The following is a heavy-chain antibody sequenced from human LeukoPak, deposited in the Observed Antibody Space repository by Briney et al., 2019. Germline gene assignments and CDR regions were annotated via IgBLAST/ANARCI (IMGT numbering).Heavy chain of an antibody. J-gene: IGHJ4*02. CDR1: GYTFTSYD. D-gene: IGHD6-19*01. V-gene: IGHV1-8*01. CDR3: ARRAPRLSKGIAVACTRLDFDY. Sequence: ASVKVSCKASGYTFTSYDINWVRQATGQGLEWMGWMNPNSGKTGYAQKFQGRVTITRNKYISTAYMELSSLRSEDTAVYYCARRAPRLSKGIAVACTRLDFDYWGQGPLVTVSS. CDR2: MNPNSGKT.